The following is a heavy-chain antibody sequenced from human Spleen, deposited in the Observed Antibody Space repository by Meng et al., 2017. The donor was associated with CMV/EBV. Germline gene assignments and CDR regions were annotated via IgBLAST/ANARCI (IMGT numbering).Heavy chain of an antibody. CDR3: ARTYDILKYGMDV. J-gene: IGHJ6*02. CDR2: VNPDSGTT. Sequence: ASVKVSCKASGYTFTSYGISWVRQAPGQGLEWMGWVNPDSGTTNYAQKFQGRVTMTRDTSISTAYMGLSRLRSDDTAVYYCARTYDILKYGMDVWGQGSTVTVSS. V-gene: IGHV1-2*02. D-gene: IGHD3-9*01. CDR1: GYTFTSYG.